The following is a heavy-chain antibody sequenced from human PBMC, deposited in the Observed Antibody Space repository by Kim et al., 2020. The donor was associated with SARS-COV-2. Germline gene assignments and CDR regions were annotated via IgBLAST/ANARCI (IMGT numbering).Heavy chain of an antibody. D-gene: IGHD3-16*01. V-gene: IGHV4-30-2*05. J-gene: IGHJ4*02. CDR3: ARSGLRIDY. Sequence: GSTYYNPSLKSRVTISVDTSKNQFSLKLSSVTAADTAVYYCARSGLRIDYWGQGTLVTVSS. CDR2: GST.